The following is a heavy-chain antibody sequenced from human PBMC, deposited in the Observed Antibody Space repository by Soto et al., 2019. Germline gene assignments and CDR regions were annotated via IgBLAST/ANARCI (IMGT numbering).Heavy chain of an antibody. CDR3: AREKGDYDILTGYYRPLDY. Sequence: GGSLRLSCAASGFTFSSYSMNWVRQAPGKGLEWVSSISSSSYIYYADSVKGRFTISRDNAKNSLYLQMNSLRAEDTAVYYCAREKGDYDILTGYYRPLDYWGQGTLVTVSS. V-gene: IGHV3-21*01. D-gene: IGHD3-9*01. CDR2: ISSSSYI. CDR1: GFTFSSYS. J-gene: IGHJ4*02.